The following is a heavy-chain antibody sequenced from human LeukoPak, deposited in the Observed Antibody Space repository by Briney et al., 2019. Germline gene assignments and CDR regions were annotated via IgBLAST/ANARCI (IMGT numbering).Heavy chain of an antibody. V-gene: IGHV3-53*01. CDR1: GFTFGDYA. CDR2: IYSGGST. Sequence: GGSLRLSCTASGFTFGDYAMSWVRQAPGKGLEWVSLIYSGGSTRHADSVKGRFTISRDNSKNTLYLQMNSLRVEDTAVYYCARGPTVTAPGHWGQGTLVTVSS. J-gene: IGHJ1*01. CDR3: ARGPTVTAPGH.